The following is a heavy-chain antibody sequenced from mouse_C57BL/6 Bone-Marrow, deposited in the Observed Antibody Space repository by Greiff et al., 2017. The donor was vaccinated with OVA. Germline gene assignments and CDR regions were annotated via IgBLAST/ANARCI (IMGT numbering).Heavy chain of an antibody. J-gene: IGHJ2*01. CDR2: IWSGGST. D-gene: IGHD4-1*01. Sequence: VKLMESGPGLVQPSQSLSITCTASGFSLTSYGVHWVRQSPGKGLEWLGVIWSGGSTDYNAAFISRLSISTDNSKSQVFFIMNSLQADDTAIYYCVRDGELAIDYWGQGTTLTVSS. CDR3: VRDGELAIDY. V-gene: IGHV2-2*01. CDR1: GFSLTSYG.